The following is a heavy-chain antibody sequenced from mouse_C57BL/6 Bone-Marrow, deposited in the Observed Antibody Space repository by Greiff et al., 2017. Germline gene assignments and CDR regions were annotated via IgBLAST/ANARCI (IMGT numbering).Heavy chain of an antibody. V-gene: IGHV1-81*01. CDR3: FNSLIYYYGSSYVGLAY. CDR2: IYPRSGNT. CDR1: GYTFTSYG. Sequence: QVQLKESGAELARPGASVKLSCKASGYTFTSYGISWVKQRTGQGLEWIGEIYPRSGNTYYNEKFKGKATLTADKSSSTAYMELRSLTSEDSAVYFCFNSLIYYYGSSYVGLAYWGQGTLVTVSA. D-gene: IGHD1-1*01. J-gene: IGHJ3*01.